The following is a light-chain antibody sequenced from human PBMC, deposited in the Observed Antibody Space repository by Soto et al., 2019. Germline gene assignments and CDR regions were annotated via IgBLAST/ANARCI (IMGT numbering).Light chain of an antibody. CDR1: GSSIGTNT. Sequence: QSVLTQPPSASGTPGQRVTISCSGSGSSIGTNTVNWYRQLPGMAPKLLIYGDNQRPSGVPDRFSGSKSGTSAPLAISGLQSEDEADYYCAAWDGSLNNVLFGGGTQLTVL. CDR2: GDN. CDR3: AAWDGSLNNVL. V-gene: IGLV1-44*01. J-gene: IGLJ2*01.